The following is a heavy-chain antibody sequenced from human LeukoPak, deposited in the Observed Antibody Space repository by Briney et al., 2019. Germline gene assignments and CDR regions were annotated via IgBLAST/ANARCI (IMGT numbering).Heavy chain of an antibody. V-gene: IGHV3-23*01. CDR2: ISGSGDTP. CDR1: GYTFITFNTYA. CDR3: ARVRKDIVVVPGAMRDTYYFDY. Sequence: GGSLRLSCEGSGYTFITFNTYAMSWVRQSPGKGMEWVSAISGSGDTPYYADSVKGRFTISRDNSKNTLYLQMNSLRAEDTAVYYCARVRKDIVVVPGAMRDTYYFDYWGQGTLVTVSS. D-gene: IGHD2-2*01. J-gene: IGHJ4*02.